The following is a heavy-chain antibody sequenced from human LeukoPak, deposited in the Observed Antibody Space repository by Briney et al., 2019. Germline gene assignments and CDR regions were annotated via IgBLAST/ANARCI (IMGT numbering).Heavy chain of an antibody. CDR3: ARRASYYDILTGYYPLLFDY. CDR1: GGSISSSSYY. CDR2: IYYSGST. D-gene: IGHD3-9*01. Sequence: PSETLSLTCTVSGGSISSSSYYWGWIRQPPGKGLEWIGSIYYSGSTYYNPSLKSRVTISVDTSKNQFSLKLSSVTAADTAVYYCARRASYYDILTGYYPLLFDYWGQGTLVTVSS. J-gene: IGHJ4*02. V-gene: IGHV4-39*01.